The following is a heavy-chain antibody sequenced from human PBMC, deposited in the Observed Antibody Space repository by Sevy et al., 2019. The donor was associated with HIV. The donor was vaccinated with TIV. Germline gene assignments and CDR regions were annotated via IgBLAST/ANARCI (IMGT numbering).Heavy chain of an antibody. Sequence: GGSLRLSCAASGLTFSDNYMSWIRQAPGKGLEWISYISGSGNTIYYTDSVKGRFTISRDNAKNSLYLQMNSLRAEDTAVYYCARASESGTTVDKRGAFDFWGQGTMVTVSS. J-gene: IGHJ3*01. CDR3: ARASESGTTVDKRGAFDF. CDR1: GLTFSDNY. V-gene: IGHV3-11*01. D-gene: IGHD4-4*01. CDR2: ISGSGNTI.